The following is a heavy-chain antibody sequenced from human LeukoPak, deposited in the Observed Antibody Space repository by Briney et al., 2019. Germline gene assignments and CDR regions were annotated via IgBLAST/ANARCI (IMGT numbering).Heavy chain of an antibody. CDR2: MSSHGSNK. CDR3: AKDRDDGFDI. CDR1: GFTFSTYG. V-gene: IGHV3-30*18. J-gene: IGHJ3*02. Sequence: GGSLRLSCAASGFTFSTYGMHWVRQAPGKGLEWVAVMSSHGSNKYYADAVKGRFTISRDNSRNTLYLQMNSLRTEDTAVYYCAKDRDDGFDIWGQGTTVSVSS.